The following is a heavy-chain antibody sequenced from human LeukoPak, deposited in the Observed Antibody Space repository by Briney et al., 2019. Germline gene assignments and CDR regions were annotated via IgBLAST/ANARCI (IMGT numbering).Heavy chain of an antibody. V-gene: IGHV3-30*02. Sequence: GGSLRLSCAASGFTFSSYGMHWVRQAPGKGLEWVAFVRYVGSNKYYADSVKGRFTISRDNSKNTLYLQMNSLRAEDTAVYYCAKVSFTFFDPWGQGTLVTVSS. CDR1: GFTFSSYG. CDR2: VRYVGSNK. J-gene: IGHJ5*02. CDR3: AKVSFTFFDP.